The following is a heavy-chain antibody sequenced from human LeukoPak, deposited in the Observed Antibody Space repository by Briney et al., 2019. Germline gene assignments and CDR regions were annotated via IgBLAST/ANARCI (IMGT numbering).Heavy chain of an antibody. D-gene: IGHD4-17*01. Sequence: GASVKVSCKASGYTFTDYYVHWVRRAPGLGLEWMGVINPGGGRTTYAQKFQDRVNMTRDTSTSTVYMELSGLTSEDTAVYYCARLRKGVTVTNSYMDVWGKGTTVTVSS. CDR2: INPGGGRT. V-gene: IGHV1-46*01. CDR3: ARLRKGVTVTNSYMDV. J-gene: IGHJ6*03. CDR1: GYTFTDYY.